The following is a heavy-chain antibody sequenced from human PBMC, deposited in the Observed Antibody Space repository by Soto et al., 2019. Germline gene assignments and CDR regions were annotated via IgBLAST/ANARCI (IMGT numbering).Heavy chain of an antibody. CDR1: GYTFTSYA. V-gene: IGHV1-3*01. J-gene: IGHJ4*02. Sequence: ASVKVSCKASGYTFTSYAMHWVRQAPGQRLEWMGWINAGNGNTKYSQKFQGRVTITRDTSASTAYMKLSSVTAADTAVYYCARGFQTYCTNGVCYPATPPDYWGQGTLVTVSS. CDR2: INAGNGNT. CDR3: ARGFQTYCTNGVCYPATPPDY. D-gene: IGHD2-8*01.